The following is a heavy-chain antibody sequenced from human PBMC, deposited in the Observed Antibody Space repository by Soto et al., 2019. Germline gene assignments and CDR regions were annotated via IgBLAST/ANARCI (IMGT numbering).Heavy chain of an antibody. D-gene: IGHD6-13*01. CDR3: TRLAAAGPFYYYYGMDV. CDR1: GFTFSGSA. J-gene: IGHJ6*02. Sequence: GGSLRLSCAASGFTFSGSAMHWVRQASGKGLEWVGRIRSKANSYATAYAASVKGRFTISRDDSKNTAYLQMNSLKTEDTAVYYCTRLAAAGPFYYYYGMDVWGQGXTVTVSS. V-gene: IGHV3-73*01. CDR2: IRSKANSYAT.